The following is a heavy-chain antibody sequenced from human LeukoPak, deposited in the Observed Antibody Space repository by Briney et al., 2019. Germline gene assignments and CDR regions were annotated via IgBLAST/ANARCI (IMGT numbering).Heavy chain of an antibody. D-gene: IGHD6-19*01. V-gene: IGHV3-53*01. CDR1: GFTVTSDY. Sequence: GGSLRLSCAASGFTVTSDYMIWVRQAPGKGLEWVSVIYVSGSTYYADFAKGRFTISRDNAKNSLYLQMNSLRAEDTAVYYCARDLAVGWYDYWGQGTLVTVSS. J-gene: IGHJ4*02. CDR3: ARDLAVGWYDY. CDR2: IYVSGST.